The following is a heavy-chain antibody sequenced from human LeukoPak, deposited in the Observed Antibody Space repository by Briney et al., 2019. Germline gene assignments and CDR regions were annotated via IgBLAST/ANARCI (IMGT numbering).Heavy chain of an antibody. CDR3: AKDARWLAPGTFDI. CDR1: GFTFSTYD. J-gene: IGHJ3*02. D-gene: IGHD6-19*01. V-gene: IGHV3-23*01. Sequence: GGSLRLSCAASGFTFSTYDMHWVRQAPGKGLNWVSGISGSGDSTLYADSVKGRFTISRDNSKKTLYLQMNSRRADDTAVYYCAKDARWLAPGTFDIWGQGTMVTVS. CDR2: ISGSGDST.